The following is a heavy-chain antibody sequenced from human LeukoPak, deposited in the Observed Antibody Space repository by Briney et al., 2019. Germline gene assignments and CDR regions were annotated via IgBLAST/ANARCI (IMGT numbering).Heavy chain of an antibody. Sequence: GGSLRLSCAASGFTFSSYWMSWVRQAPGKGLEWVSVIYSGGSTYYADSVKGRFTISRDNSKNTLYLQMNSLRAEDTAVYYCAREPDDSTWFDPWGQGTLVTVSS. CDR1: GFTFSSYW. CDR3: AREPDDSTWFDP. J-gene: IGHJ5*02. CDR2: IYSGGST. D-gene: IGHD2-15*01. V-gene: IGHV3-53*01.